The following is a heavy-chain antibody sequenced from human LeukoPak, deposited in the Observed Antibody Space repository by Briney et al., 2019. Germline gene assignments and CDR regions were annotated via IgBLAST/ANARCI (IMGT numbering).Heavy chain of an antibody. D-gene: IGHD3-22*01. V-gene: IGHV4-59*08. CDR3: ARRRDSSGYVDY. J-gene: IGHJ4*02. CDR1: GGSISSYY. CDR2: IYYGGST. Sequence: SETLSLTCTVSGGSISSYYWSWIRQPPGKGLEWIGYIYYGGSTNYNPSLKSRVTISVDTSKNQFSLKLSSVTAADTAVYYCARRRDSSGYVDYWGQGTLVTVSS.